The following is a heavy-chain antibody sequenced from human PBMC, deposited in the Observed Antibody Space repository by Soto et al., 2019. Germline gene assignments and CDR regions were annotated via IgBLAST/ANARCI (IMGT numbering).Heavy chain of an antibody. Sequence: GGSLRLSYAASGFTVSSNYMSWVRQAPGKGLEWVSVIYSGGRTYYADSVKGRFTISRDNSKNTLYLQMNSLRAEDTAVYYCARGAGGYEHLWYFGYWGQGTLVTVSS. J-gene: IGHJ4*02. CDR1: GFTVSSNY. CDR2: IYSGGRT. D-gene: IGHD5-12*01. V-gene: IGHV3-53*01. CDR3: ARGAGGYEHLWYFGY.